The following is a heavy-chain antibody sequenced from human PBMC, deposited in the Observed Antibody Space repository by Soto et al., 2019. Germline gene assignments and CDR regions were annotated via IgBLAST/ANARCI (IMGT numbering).Heavy chain of an antibody. D-gene: IGHD2-15*01. CDR3: ARDLWWYLH. CDR1: GFTFSSHA. J-gene: IGHJ4*02. Sequence: EVQLLESGGGLVQPGGALRLSCAASGFTFSSHAMSWVRQAPGKGLEWISSISAGSEGAYYADSVKGRFTISRDNSNNTLYLHMHSLRAEDTAVYYCARDLWWYLHWGQGTLVTVSS. CDR2: ISAGSEGA. V-gene: IGHV3-23*01.